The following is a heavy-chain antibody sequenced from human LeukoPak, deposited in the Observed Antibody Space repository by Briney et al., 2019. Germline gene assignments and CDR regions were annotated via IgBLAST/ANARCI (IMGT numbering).Heavy chain of an antibody. CDR3: AKGAYVIVVVTATRLDY. Sequence: GGSLRLSCAASGFTFSSYAMSWVRQAPGKGLEWVSGISGSGANTFYADSVKGRFTISRDNSKNTLYLQINNMRAEDTAVYYCAKGAYVIVVVTATRLDYWGQGTLVTVSS. V-gene: IGHV3-23*01. CDR2: ISGSGANT. CDR1: GFTFSSYA. J-gene: IGHJ4*02. D-gene: IGHD2-21*02.